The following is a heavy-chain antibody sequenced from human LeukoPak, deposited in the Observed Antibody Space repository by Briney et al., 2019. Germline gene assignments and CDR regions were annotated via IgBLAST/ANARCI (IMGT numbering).Heavy chain of an antibody. CDR2: ISYDGSNK. D-gene: IGHD3-10*01. CDR1: GFTFSSYA. V-gene: IGHV3-30-3*01. J-gene: IGHJ4*02. CDR3: ARDRVWFGDHSLDY. Sequence: GGSLRLSCAASGFTFSSYAMHWVRQAPGKGLEWVAVISYDGSNKYYADSVKGRFTISRDNSKNTLYLQMNSLRAEDTAVYYCARDRVWFGDHSLDYWGQGTLVTVSS.